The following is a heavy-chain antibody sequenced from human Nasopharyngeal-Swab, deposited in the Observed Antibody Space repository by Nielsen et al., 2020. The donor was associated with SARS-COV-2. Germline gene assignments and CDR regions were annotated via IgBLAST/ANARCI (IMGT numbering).Heavy chain of an antibody. CDR2: ISSSSKTI. Sequence: CAASEFTFNTYDMNWVRQAPGKGLEWLSYISSSSKTIYYADSVKGRFTISRDNAKNSLYLQMNTLRDEDTAVYYCARLRYYSSDYWGQGTLVTVSS. CDR1: EFTFNTYD. J-gene: IGHJ4*02. CDR3: ARLRYYSSDY. D-gene: IGHD1-26*01. V-gene: IGHV3-48*02.